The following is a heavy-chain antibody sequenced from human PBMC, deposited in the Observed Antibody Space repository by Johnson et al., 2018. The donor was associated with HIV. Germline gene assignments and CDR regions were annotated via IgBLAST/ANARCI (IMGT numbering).Heavy chain of an antibody. CDR2: ISYDGSNK. CDR3: AKGQVARGPLDI. Sequence: QVQLVESGGGVVQPGRSLRLSCAASGFTFSSYAMHWVRQAPVKGLEWVAVISYDGSNKYYADSVKGRFTISRDNSKNTLYLQMSSLRADDTAVYYCAKGQVARGPLDIWGQGTMVTVSS. V-gene: IGHV3-30*04. CDR1: GFTFSSYA. D-gene: IGHD2-15*01. J-gene: IGHJ3*02.